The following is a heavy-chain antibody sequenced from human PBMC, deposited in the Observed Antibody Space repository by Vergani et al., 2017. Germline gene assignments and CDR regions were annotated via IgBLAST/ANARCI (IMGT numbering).Heavy chain of an antibody. CDR2: FDPEDGET. CDR3: ATADYGDLEGQGWFDP. Sequence: QVQLVQSGAEVKKPGASVKVSCKVSGYTLTELSMHWVRQAPGKGLEWMGGFDPEDGETIYAQKFKGRVTMTEDTCTDTAYMELRSLRSEDTAVYYCATADYGDLEGQGWFDPWGQGTLVTVSS. V-gene: IGHV1-24*01. CDR1: GYTLTELS. D-gene: IGHD4-17*01. J-gene: IGHJ5*02.